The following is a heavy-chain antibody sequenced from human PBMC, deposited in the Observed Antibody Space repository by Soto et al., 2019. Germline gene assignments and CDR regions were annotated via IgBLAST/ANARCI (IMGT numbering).Heavy chain of an antibody. CDR3: ARVRSVTYSGYDDYYYGMDV. J-gene: IGHJ6*02. Sequence: ASVKVSCKASGYTFTSYDINWVRQATGQGLEWMGWMNPNSGDTNYAQKFQGWVTMTRDTSISTAYMELSRLRSDDTAVYYCARVRSVTYSGYDDYYYGMDVWGQGTTVTVSS. D-gene: IGHD5-12*01. CDR2: MNPNSGDT. V-gene: IGHV1-2*04. CDR1: GYTFTSYD.